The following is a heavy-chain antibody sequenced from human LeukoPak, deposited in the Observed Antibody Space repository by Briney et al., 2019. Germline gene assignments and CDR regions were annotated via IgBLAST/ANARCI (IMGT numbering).Heavy chain of an antibody. V-gene: IGHV1-46*01. Sequence: ASVKVSCKASGYPFTSHYMHWVRQAPGQGLEWMGIFNPSGGSTTYAQEFQGRVTMTRDTSTSTVYMELSSLRSEDTAVYYCARDGGKDFDFWGQGTLVTVSS. CDR1: GYPFTSHY. CDR3: ARDGGKDFDF. D-gene: IGHD3-16*01. CDR2: FNPSGGST. J-gene: IGHJ4*02.